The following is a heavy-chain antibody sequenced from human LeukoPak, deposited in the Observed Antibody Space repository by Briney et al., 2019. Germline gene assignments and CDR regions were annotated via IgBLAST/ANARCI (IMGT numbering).Heavy chain of an antibody. Sequence: GGSLRLSCAASGFTFSSNVMHWVRLAPGKGLQWVAGISHDGNNKYYADSVKGRFAISRDNSKSALYLQMNSLRAEDTAVYYCARASTWVPGEDSSGYYYPYAFDLWGQGTMVTVTS. D-gene: IGHD3-22*01. CDR2: ISHDGNNK. CDR3: ARASTWVPGEDSSGYYYPYAFDL. V-gene: IGHV3-30*09. J-gene: IGHJ3*01. CDR1: GFTFSSNV.